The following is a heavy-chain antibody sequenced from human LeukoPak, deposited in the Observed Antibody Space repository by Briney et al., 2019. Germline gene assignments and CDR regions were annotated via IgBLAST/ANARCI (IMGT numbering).Heavy chain of an antibody. D-gene: IGHD3-9*01. CDR1: GYTFTSYY. CDR2: INPSGGSP. CDR3: ARDPGGYDILTGYYPDY. Sequence: ASVKVSCKASGYTFTSYYMHWVRQAPGQGLEWMGIINPSGGSPSYAQKFQGRVTMTRDTSTSTVYMELSSLRSEDTAVYYCARDPGGYDILTGYYPDYWGQGTLVTVSS. V-gene: IGHV1-46*01. J-gene: IGHJ4*02.